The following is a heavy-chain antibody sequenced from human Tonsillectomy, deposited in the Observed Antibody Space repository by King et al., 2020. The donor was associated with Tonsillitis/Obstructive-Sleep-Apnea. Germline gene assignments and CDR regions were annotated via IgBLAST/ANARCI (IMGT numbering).Heavy chain of an antibody. CDR3: AKNPIVPAAIHNHTYYGMDV. Sequence: VQLVESGGGVVQPGRSLRLSCAASGFTFSNYGMHWVRQAPGKGLEWVAFISFDGSNKYYADSVKGRFTISRDNSKNTLYLQMSSLRAEDTAVYYCAKNPIVPAAIHNHTYYGMDVWGQGATVTVSS. CDR1: GFTFSNYG. V-gene: IGHV3-30*18. D-gene: IGHD2-2*02. J-gene: IGHJ6*02. CDR2: ISFDGSNK.